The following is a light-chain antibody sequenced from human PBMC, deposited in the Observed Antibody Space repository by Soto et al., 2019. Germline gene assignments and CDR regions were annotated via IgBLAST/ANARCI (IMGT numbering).Light chain of an antibody. CDR2: DAS. Sequence: DLQMTQSPSSLSASVGDRVTITCQASQGIINYLNWYQQKPGKAPKLLIYDASNLETGVPSRFSGSGSGADFTFTISSLQPEDIATYYCQQYDSLPYTFGQGTKLEIK. CDR3: QQYDSLPYT. CDR1: QGIINY. J-gene: IGKJ2*01. V-gene: IGKV1-33*01.